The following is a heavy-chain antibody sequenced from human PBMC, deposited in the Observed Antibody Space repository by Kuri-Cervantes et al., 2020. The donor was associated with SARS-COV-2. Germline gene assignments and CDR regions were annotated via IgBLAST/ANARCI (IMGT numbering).Heavy chain of an antibody. CDR3: ARAYGFLRYIYYMDV. CDR2: VSHRGST. CDR1: GESFSGYY. V-gene: IGHV4-34*01. D-gene: IGHD4-17*01. Sequence: SETLSLTCAFYGESFSGYYWNWIRQSPGKGLEWIGEVSHRGSTNYNPPLKSRVTISVDTSSKQFSLHLGSVTAADTAVYYCARAYGFLRYIYYMDVWGRGTTVTVSS. J-gene: IGHJ6*03.